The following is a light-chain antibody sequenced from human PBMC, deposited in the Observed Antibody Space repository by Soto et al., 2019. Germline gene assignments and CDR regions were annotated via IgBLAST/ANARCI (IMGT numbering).Light chain of an antibody. CDR3: CSYAGSYTFWV. CDR2: DVS. Sequence: QSVLTQPRSVSGSPGQSVTISCTGTSSDVGGYNYVSWYQQHPGKAPKLMIYDVSKWPSGVPDRFSGSKSGNTASLTISGLQAEDEADYYCCSYAGSYTFWVFGGGTKVTVL. J-gene: IGLJ3*02. CDR1: SSDVGGYNY. V-gene: IGLV2-11*01.